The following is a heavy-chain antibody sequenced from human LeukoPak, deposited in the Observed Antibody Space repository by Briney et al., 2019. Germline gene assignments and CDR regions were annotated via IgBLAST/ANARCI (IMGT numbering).Heavy chain of an antibody. V-gene: IGHV3-21*04. J-gene: IGHJ4*02. CDR1: GFTFSSYS. CDR3: AKNPGGYYGGNTCFDY. CDR2: ISSSSGYI. D-gene: IGHD4-23*01. Sequence: PGGSLRLSCAASGFTFSSYSINWVRQAPGKGLEWVSSISSSSGYIYYADSVKGRFTISRDNAKNSLYLQMNSLRAEDTALYYCAKNPGGYYGGNTCFDYWGQGTLVTVSS.